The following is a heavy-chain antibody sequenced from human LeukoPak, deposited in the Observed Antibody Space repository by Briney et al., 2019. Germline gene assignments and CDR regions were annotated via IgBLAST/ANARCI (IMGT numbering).Heavy chain of an antibody. CDR1: GFTFSSYS. CDR3: ARDGVGATSESDY. J-gene: IGHJ4*02. Sequence: GGSLRLSCAASGFTFSSYSMNWVRQAPGKGLEWVSYISSSSSTIYYADSVKGRFTISRDNAKNSLYLQMNSLRAEDTAVYYCARDGVGATSESDYWGQGTLVTVSS. CDR2: ISSSSSTI. D-gene: IGHD1-26*01. V-gene: IGHV3-48*01.